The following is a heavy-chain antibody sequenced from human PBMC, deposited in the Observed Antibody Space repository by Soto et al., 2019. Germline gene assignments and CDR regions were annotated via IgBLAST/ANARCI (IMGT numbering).Heavy chain of an antibody. CDR3: ARDGAEYYYDSSANYYGMDV. Sequence: GASVKVSCKASGYTFTSYGISWVRQAPGQGLEWLGWISAYNGNTNYAQKLQGRVTMTTDTSTSTAYVEPRSLRSDDTAVYYCARDGAEYYYDSSANYYGMDVWGQGTTVTVSS. CDR2: ISAYNGNT. V-gene: IGHV1-18*04. D-gene: IGHD3-22*01. CDR1: GYTFTSYG. J-gene: IGHJ6*02.